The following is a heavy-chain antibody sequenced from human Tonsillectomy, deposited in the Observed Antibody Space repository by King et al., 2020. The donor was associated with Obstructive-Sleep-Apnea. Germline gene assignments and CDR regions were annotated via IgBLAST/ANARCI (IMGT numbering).Heavy chain of an antibody. CDR3: ARVGAAVAFDI. J-gene: IGHJ3*02. Sequence: GQLVQSGGGLVQPGGSLRLSCVASGFTLNNYAMHWVRQAPGKGLEYVSAIGFNGNSTYYAKSVKDRFTISRDNSKSTLYLQMGSLRPEDMAVYYCARVGAAVAFDIWGQGAMVTVSS. CDR1: GFTLNNYA. CDR2: IGFNGNST. V-gene: IGHV3-64*01. D-gene: IGHD6-25*01.